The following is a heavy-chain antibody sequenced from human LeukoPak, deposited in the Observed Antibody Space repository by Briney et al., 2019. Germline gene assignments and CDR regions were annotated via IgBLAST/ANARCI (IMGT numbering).Heavy chain of an antibody. D-gene: IGHD4-17*01. V-gene: IGHV3-33*06. CDR2: IWSDGINK. CDR3: AKGMLGYGDPSDAFDI. Sequence: GGSLRLSCAASGLTLRSSGMHWVLQAPGKGLEWVAVIWSDGINKFYADSVRGRFTFSRDDSKNTLSLQMNSLRAEDTAVYYCAKGMLGYGDPSDAFDIWGQGTMVTVSS. J-gene: IGHJ3*02. CDR1: GLTLRSSG.